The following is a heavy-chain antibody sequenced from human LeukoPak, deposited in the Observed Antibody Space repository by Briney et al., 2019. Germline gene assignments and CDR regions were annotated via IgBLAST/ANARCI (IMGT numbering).Heavy chain of an antibody. V-gene: IGHV4-28*06. J-gene: IGHJ4*02. Sequence: SDTLSLTCGVSGYSISNSNWWGWIRQPPGKGLEWIGYIDYGGSTNYNPSLKSRATVSVDTSRNQFSLKLSSVTALDTAVYYCARFNSTYYYYDCWGQGTLVTVSS. CDR2: IDYGGST. CDR3: ARFNSTYYYYDC. D-gene: IGHD2/OR15-2a*01. CDR1: GYSISNSNW.